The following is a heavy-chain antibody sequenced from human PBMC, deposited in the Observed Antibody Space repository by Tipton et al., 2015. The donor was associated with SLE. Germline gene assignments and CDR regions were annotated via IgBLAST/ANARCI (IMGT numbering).Heavy chain of an antibody. J-gene: IGHJ4*02. V-gene: IGHV4-39*01. CDR1: GASITSSSYY. CDR3: ARGPADY. CDR2: IYYSGNT. Sequence: TLSLTCTVSGASITSSSYYWGWIRQPPGKGLEWIGSIYYSGNTYYNPSLKSRVTISVDTSKNQFYLKLLSVTAADTAVYYCARGPADYWGQGAQVTVSS.